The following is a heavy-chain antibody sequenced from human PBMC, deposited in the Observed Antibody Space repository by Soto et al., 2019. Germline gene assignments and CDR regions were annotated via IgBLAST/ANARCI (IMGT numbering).Heavy chain of an antibody. V-gene: IGHV5-10-1*01. Sequence: PGESLKISCKVSGYSFASQWISWVRQVPGKGQEWMGRIDLSESYTTYNPSFQGHVTFSADKSITTAYLQWRSLEASDTAIYYCTTQGLTTPYFGYWGQGTLVTVSS. CDR2: IDLSESYT. CDR1: GYSFASQW. CDR3: TTQGLTTPYFGY. J-gene: IGHJ4*02.